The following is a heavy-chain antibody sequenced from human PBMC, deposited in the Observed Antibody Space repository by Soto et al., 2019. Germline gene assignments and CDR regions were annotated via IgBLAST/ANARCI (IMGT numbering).Heavy chain of an antibody. CDR1: GYTFTSYG. D-gene: IGHD4-17*01. J-gene: IGHJ4*02. Sequence: ASVKVSCKASGYTFTSYGISWVRQAPGQGLEWMGWIGAYNGNTNYAQKLQGRVTMTTDTSTSTAYMELRSLRSDDTAVYYCARELDPYYGGNSLSLDYWGQGTQVTVSS. CDR2: IGAYNGNT. CDR3: ARELDPYYGGNSLSLDY. V-gene: IGHV1-18*01.